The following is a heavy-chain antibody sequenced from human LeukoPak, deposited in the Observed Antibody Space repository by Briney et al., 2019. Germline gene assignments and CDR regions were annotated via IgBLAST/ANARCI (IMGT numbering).Heavy chain of an antibody. V-gene: IGHV3-23*01. J-gene: IGHJ3*01. Sequence: GGSLRLSCAASGLTFRNYALTWVRQAPGRGLEWVSSITGGGVGTSYADSVKGRFTVYRDNSENTLYLQMNSLRAGDTAVYYCAKDPNGDYVGAFDSWGQGTLVTVSS. CDR2: ITGGGVGT. CDR1: GLTFRNYA. D-gene: IGHD4-17*01. CDR3: AKDPNGDYVGAFDS.